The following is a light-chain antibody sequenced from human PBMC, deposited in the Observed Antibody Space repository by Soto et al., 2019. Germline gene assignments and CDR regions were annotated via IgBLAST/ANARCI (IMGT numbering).Light chain of an antibody. CDR3: QQVNSYPRT. Sequence: DIQLTQSPSVLSASVGDRVTITCRASQGISSHLAWYQQKPGKAPKLLIYAASTLQSEVPSKFSGSGSGTEFTLTISSLQPEEFATYYCQQVNSYPRTFVQGTQVEIK. J-gene: IGKJ1*01. CDR2: AAS. CDR1: QGISSH. V-gene: IGKV1-9*01.